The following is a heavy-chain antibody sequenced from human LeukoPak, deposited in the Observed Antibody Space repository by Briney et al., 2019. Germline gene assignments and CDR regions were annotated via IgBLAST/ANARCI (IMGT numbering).Heavy chain of an antibody. CDR1: GFTFSSYW. Sequence: GGSLRLSCAASGFTFSSYWMSWVRQAPGKGLEWGANINADGSKKYYVDSVKVRFTISRDNAKNSLYLQINSLRAEDTAVYYCARDGRDGYIDYWGQGTLVTVSS. CDR3: ARDGRDGYIDY. J-gene: IGHJ4*02. D-gene: IGHD5-24*01. V-gene: IGHV3-7*01. CDR2: INADGSKK.